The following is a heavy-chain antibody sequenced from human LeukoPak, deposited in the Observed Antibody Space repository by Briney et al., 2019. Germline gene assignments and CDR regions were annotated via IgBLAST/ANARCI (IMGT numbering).Heavy chain of an antibody. D-gene: IGHD3-10*01. V-gene: IGHV5-51*01. Sequence: GESLKISCKASGYSFANYWIAWVRQMPGKGLEWMGIVYPANSDTRYSPSFQGQVTISADKSISTAYLQWSSLKASDTAMYYCARPSLWDDAFDIWGQGTMVTVSS. CDR2: VYPANSDT. J-gene: IGHJ3*02. CDR1: GYSFANYW. CDR3: ARPSLWDDAFDI.